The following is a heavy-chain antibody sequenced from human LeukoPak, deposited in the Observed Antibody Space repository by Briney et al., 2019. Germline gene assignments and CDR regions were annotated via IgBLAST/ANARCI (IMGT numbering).Heavy chain of an antibody. CDR1: GGTFSSYA. CDR3: ARDRSSSGWYYMDV. D-gene: IGHD6-19*01. J-gene: IGHJ6*03. Sequence: ASVKDSCKASGGTFSSYAISWVRQAPGQGLEWMGGIIPIFGTANYAQKFQGRVTITTDESTSTAYMELSSLRSEDTAVYYCARDRSSSGWYYMDVWGKGTTVTVSS. V-gene: IGHV1-69*05. CDR2: IIPIFGTA.